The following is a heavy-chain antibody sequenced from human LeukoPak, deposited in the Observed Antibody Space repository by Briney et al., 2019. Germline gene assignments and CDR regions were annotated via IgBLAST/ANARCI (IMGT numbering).Heavy chain of an antibody. Sequence: SVKVSCKASGGTFSSYAISWVRQAPGQGLEWMGRIIPILGMANYAQKFQGRVTITADKSTSTAYIVLSSLRSEDTAVYYCARALISSSWFDSWGQGTLVTVSS. CDR2: IIPILGMA. V-gene: IGHV1-69*04. J-gene: IGHJ5*01. CDR3: ARALISSSWFDS. D-gene: IGHD6-13*01. CDR1: GGTFSSYA.